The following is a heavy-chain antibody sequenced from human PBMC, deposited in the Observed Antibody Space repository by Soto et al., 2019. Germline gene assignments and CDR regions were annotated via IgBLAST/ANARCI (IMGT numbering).Heavy chain of an antibody. CDR2: INHSGST. D-gene: IGHD4-17*01. Sequence: QVQLQQWGAGLLKPSETLSLTCAVYGGSFSGYYWSWIRQPPGKGLEWIGEINHSGSTNYNPSLKSRVTISVDTSKNQFSLKLSSVTAADTAVYYGARVRRWLQILRYYFDYWGQGTLVTVSS. J-gene: IGHJ4*02. CDR1: GGSFSGYY. V-gene: IGHV4-34*01. CDR3: ARVRRWLQILRYYFDY.